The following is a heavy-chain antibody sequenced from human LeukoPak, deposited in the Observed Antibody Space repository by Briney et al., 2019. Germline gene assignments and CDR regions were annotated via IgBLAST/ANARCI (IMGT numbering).Heavy chain of an antibody. Sequence: GGSLRLSCAASGFTFSSYAMHWVRQAPGKGLEWVAVISYDGSNKYYADSVKGRFTISRDNSKNTLYLQMNSLRAEDTAVYYCARVIAAAGTSDYWGQGTLVTVSS. CDR3: ARVIAAAGTSDY. V-gene: IGHV3-30-3*01. CDR1: GFTFSSYA. J-gene: IGHJ4*02. D-gene: IGHD6-13*01. CDR2: ISYDGSNK.